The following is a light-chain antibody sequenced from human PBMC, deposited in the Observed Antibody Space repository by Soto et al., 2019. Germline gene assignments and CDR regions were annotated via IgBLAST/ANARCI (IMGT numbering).Light chain of an antibody. CDR1: QGIGDD. CDR3: LQHKSYPYT. Sequence: DIQLTQSPSSLSIFVGDRVSITCRASQGIGDDLGWYQQKPGKAPKRLIYAASSLQSGVPSRFSGSGSGTEFTLTISSLQPEDFATYYCLQHKSYPYTFGQGPKLEIK. V-gene: IGKV1-17*01. J-gene: IGKJ2*01. CDR2: AAS.